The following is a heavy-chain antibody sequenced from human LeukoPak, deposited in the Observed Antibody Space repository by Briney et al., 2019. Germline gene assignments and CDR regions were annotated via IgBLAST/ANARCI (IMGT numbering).Heavy chain of an antibody. D-gene: IGHD4-17*01. CDR3: AKDYTYGDHTFDY. CDR1: GFIFRSYW. V-gene: IGHV3-7*01. CDR2: IQQDGSET. J-gene: IGHJ4*02. Sequence: GGSLRLSCEASGFIFRSYWMSWVRQAPGKGLEWVASIQQDGSETYYVDSVKGRFTISRDNAKKSLYLQVNGLRVEDTAVFYCAKDYTYGDHTFDYWGQGTLVTVSS.